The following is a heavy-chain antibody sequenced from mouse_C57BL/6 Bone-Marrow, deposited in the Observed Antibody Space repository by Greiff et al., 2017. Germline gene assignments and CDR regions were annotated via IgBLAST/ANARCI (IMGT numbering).Heavy chain of an antibody. CDR2: IHPNSGST. D-gene: IGHD1-1*01. J-gene: IGHJ3*01. CDR1: GYTFTSYW. CDR3: ARCPNYYGSSPFAY. V-gene: IGHV1-64*01. Sequence: QVQLKQPGAELVKPGASVKLSCKASGYTFTSYWMHWVKQRPGQGLEWIGMIHPNSGSTNYNEKFKSKATLTVDKSSSTAYMQLSSLTSEDSAVYYCARCPNYYGSSPFAYWGQGTLVTVSA.